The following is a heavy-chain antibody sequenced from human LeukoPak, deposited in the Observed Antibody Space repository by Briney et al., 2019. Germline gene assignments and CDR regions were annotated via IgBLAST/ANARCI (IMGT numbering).Heavy chain of an antibody. CDR3: ARDVGGFRLDYDILTGYSASFDY. J-gene: IGHJ4*02. D-gene: IGHD3-9*01. CDR2: IYSGGST. CDR1: GFTVSSNY. V-gene: IGHV3-66*01. Sequence: GGSLRLSCAASGFTVSSNYMSWVRQAPGKGLEWVSVIYSGGSTCYADSVKGRFTISRDNSKNTLYLQMNSLRAEDTAVYYCARDVGGFRLDYDILTGYSASFDYWGQGTLVTVSS.